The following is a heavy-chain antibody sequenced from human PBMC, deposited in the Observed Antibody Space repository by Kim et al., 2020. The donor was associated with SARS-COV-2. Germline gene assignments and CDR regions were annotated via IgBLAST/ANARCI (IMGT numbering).Heavy chain of an antibody. J-gene: IGHJ6*02. CDR1: GYTFTSYA. D-gene: IGHD3-10*01. CDR3: ARWPARGVRGVIITNSGSESRDPNEPQNNEFGHYYGMDV. V-gene: IGHV1-3*01. CDR2: INAGNGNT. Sequence: ASVKVSCKASGYTFTSYAMHWVRQAPGQRLEWMGWINAGNGNTKYSQKFQGRVTITRDTSASTAYMELSSLRSEDTAVYYCARWPARGVRGVIITNSGSESRDPNEPQNNEFGHYYGMDVWGQGTTVTVSS.